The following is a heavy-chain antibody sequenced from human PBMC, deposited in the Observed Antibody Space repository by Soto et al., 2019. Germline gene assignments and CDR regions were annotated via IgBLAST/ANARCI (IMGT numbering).Heavy chain of an antibody. J-gene: IGHJ4*02. CDR2: ISGSGGST. Sequence: PGGSLRLSCAASGFTFSSYAMSWVRQAPGKGLEWVSAISGSGGSTYYADSVKGRFTISRDNSKNTLYLQMNSPRAEDTAVYYCAKVTMVPRYYFDYWGQGTLVTVSS. V-gene: IGHV3-23*01. D-gene: IGHD3-10*01. CDR3: AKVTMVPRYYFDY. CDR1: GFTFSSYA.